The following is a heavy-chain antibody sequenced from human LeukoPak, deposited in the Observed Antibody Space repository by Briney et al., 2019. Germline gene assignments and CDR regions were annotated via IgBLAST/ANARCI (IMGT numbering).Heavy chain of an antibody. J-gene: IGHJ4*02. Sequence: PGGSLRLSCAASGFPFSSYTMNWVRQTPGKGLEWVSSISYSSSISYADSVKGRFTISRDTARNSLYLQMNSLRADDTAVYYCARGAGIDYWGQGTLVTVSP. CDR2: ISYSSSI. V-gene: IGHV3-21*01. CDR3: ARGAGIDY. D-gene: IGHD6-19*01. CDR1: GFPFSSYT.